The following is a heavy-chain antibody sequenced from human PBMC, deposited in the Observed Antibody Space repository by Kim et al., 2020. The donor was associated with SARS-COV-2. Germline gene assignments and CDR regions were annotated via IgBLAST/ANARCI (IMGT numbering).Heavy chain of an antibody. CDR2: INHSGST. D-gene: IGHD6-6*01. CDR1: GGSFSGYY. V-gene: IGHV4-34*01. J-gene: IGHJ4*02. CDR3: ARGLKGSKSSGY. Sequence: SETLSLTCAVYGGSFSGYYWSWIRQPPGKGLEWIGEINHSGSTNYNPSLKSRVTISVDTSKNQFSLKLSSVTAADTAVYYCARGLKGSKSSGYWGQGTLVTVSS.